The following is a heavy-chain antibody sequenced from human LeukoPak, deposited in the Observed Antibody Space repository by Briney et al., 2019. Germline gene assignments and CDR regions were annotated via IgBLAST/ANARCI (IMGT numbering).Heavy chain of an antibody. J-gene: IGHJ3*02. V-gene: IGHV4-59*08. CDR2: ISYSGIT. CDR3: ARGLYPDDAFDI. Sequence: SETLSLTCTVSGDSISNYYWSWIRQPPGKGLEWIGYISYSGITNYNPSLKSRVTISLDTSKNHFSLKMRSVTAADTAVYYCARGLYPDDAFDIWGQGTMATVSS. D-gene: IGHD3-16*02. CDR1: GDSISNYY.